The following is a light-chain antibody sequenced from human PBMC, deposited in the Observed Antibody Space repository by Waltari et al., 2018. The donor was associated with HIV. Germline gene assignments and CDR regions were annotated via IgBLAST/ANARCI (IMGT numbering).Light chain of an antibody. CDR3: QQYYTYPRT. V-gene: IGKV1-8*01. CDR2: GAS. Sequence: AIRMTQSPSSLAAYTGDRVIITCRARQDISTYSSGYQQKPGQAPILLIYGASTLQSGVPSRFSGSGSGTDFTLTIICLQSEDYAVYFCQQYYTYPRTFGQGTKVEIK. J-gene: IGKJ1*01. CDR1: QDISTY.